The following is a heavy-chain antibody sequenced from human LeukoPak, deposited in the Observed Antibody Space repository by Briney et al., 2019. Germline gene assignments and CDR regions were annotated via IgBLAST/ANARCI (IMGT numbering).Heavy chain of an antibody. CDR1: GYSISSGYY. CDR2: IFYSGQT. J-gene: IGHJ3*02. D-gene: IGHD6-13*01. V-gene: IGHV4-38-2*02. Sequence: PSETLSLTCTVSGYSISSGYYWAWTRQPPGKGLEWIGTIFYSGQTYYSPSLKSRVTTSVDTSKNQFSLKLRSVTAADTAVYYCARDREQQLVRFYNAFDIWGQGTMVTVSS. CDR3: ARDREQQLVRFYNAFDI.